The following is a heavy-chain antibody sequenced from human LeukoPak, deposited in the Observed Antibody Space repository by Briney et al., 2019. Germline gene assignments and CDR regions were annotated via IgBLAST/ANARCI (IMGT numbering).Heavy chain of an antibody. Sequence: PGGSLRLSCAASGFTFSSYWMHWVRQAPGKGLEWVSAISGSGGSTYYADSVKGRFTISRDNSKNTLYLQMNSLRAEDTAVYYCAKGDIVVVPAAHPIDYWGQGTLVTVSS. CDR2: ISGSGGST. CDR3: AKGDIVVVPAAHPIDY. D-gene: IGHD2-2*01. J-gene: IGHJ4*02. CDR1: GFTFSSYW. V-gene: IGHV3-23*01.